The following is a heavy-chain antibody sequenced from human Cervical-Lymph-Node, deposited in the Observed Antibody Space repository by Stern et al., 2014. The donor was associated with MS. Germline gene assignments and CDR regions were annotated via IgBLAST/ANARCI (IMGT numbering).Heavy chain of an antibody. Sequence: QLVQSGAEVKKPGASVQVSCKASGYTFTSYGISWVRQAPGQGLEGMGGISAYNGNTNYAQKLQGRVTMTTDTSTSTAYMELRSLRSDDTAVYYCARSGYSSTTPYYYYGMDVWGQGTTVTVSS. J-gene: IGHJ6*02. CDR2: ISAYNGNT. D-gene: IGHD6-13*01. CDR1: GYTFTSYG. CDR3: ARSGYSSTTPYYYYGMDV. V-gene: IGHV1-18*01.